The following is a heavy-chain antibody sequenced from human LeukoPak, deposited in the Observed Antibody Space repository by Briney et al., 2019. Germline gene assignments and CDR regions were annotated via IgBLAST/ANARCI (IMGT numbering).Heavy chain of an antibody. D-gene: IGHD4-17*01. J-gene: IGHJ4*02. CDR2: MKQDVREK. CDR3: ARVATTDQFDY. V-gene: IGHV3-7*01. Sequence: PGGSLRLSCVASGFIFNNYWMSWVRQVPGKGLEWVANMKQDVREKYLVDSVKGRFTISRDNAKNSLYLQMNSLRAEDTAVYYCARVATTDQFDYWGQGTLVTVSS. CDR1: GFIFNNYW.